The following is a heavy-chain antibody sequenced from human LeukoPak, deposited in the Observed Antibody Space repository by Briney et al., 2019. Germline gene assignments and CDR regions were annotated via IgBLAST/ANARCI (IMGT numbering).Heavy chain of an antibody. CDR1: GGSISSGIYY. J-gene: IGHJ3*02. CDR3: ARGLVRGAAAFDI. Sequence: SETLSLTCTVSGGSISSGIYYWSWIRQPAGKGLEWIGRIYTSGSTNYNPSLKSRVTISVDTSKNQFSLKLSSVTAADTAVYYCARGLVRGAAAFDIWGQGTMVTVSS. CDR2: IYTSGST. V-gene: IGHV4-61*02. D-gene: IGHD3-10*01.